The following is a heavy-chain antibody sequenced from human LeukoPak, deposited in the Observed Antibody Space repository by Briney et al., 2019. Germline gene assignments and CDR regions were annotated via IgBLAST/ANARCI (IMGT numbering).Heavy chain of an antibody. CDR3: TTQEGYDFWSGYFVT. V-gene: IGHV3-73*01. J-gene: IGHJ5*02. D-gene: IGHD3-3*01. CDR1: GFTFSGSA. CDR2: IRSKANSYAT. Sequence: GGSLRLSCAASGFTFSGSAMHWVRQASGKGLEWVGRIRSKANSYATEYAASVKGRFTISRDDSNNTAYLQMNSLQTEDTAVYYCTTQEGYDFWSGYFVTWGQGTLVTVSS.